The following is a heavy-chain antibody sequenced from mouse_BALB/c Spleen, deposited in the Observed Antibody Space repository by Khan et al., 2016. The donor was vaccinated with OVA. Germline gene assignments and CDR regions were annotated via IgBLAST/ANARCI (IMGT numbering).Heavy chain of an antibody. CDR3: ATLYGDEDY. D-gene: IGHD2-13*01. Sequence: QMQLEESGPGLVAPSQSLSITCTVSGFSLTNYGVHWLRQPPGKGLEWLGVIWAGGSTNYNSALMSRLSISKDNSKGQVFLKMNSLQTEDTAMYYCATLYGDEDYWGQGTLVTVSS. J-gene: IGHJ3*01. V-gene: IGHV2-9*02. CDR1: GFSLTNYG. CDR2: IWAGGST.